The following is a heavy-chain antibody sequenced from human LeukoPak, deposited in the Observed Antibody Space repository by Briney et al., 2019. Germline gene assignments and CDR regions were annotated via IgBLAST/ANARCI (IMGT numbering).Heavy chain of an antibody. CDR3: ARDEHRLGSHRDY. CDR2: IGAHSGDT. J-gene: IGHJ4*02. V-gene: IGHV1-18*01. D-gene: IGHD3-16*01. Sequence: ASVKVSCKASGYTFTNYGISWVRQAPGQGLEWMGWIGAHSGDTNYAQKFQGRVTMTTETSMSTAYMELRSLRSDDTAVYYCARDEHRLGSHRDYWGQGTLVTVSS. CDR1: GYTFTNYG.